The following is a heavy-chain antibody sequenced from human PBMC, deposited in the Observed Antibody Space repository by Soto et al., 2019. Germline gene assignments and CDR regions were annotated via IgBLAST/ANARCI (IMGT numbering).Heavy chain of an antibody. D-gene: IGHD2-2*01. J-gene: IGHJ6*02. CDR3: ARSLQRGRGIVPAALYYGMDV. V-gene: IGHV3-30-3*01. CDR2: ISFDGSNK. Sequence: GGSLKLSCAASGFTFSIYTMHWVRQAPGKGLEWVAVISFDGSNKYYADSVKGRFTISRDNSKNTLFLQMNSLRAEDTAVYYCARSLQRGRGIVPAALYYGMDVWGQGTTVTVPS. CDR1: GFTFSIYT.